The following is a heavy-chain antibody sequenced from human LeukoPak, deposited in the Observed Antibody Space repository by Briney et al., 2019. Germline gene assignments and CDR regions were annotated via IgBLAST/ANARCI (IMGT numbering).Heavy chain of an antibody. CDR3: AVREAAPRPPGELYYYYYGMDV. Sequence: ASVKVSCKASGYTFTSYGISWVRQAPGQGLEWMGWISVYNGNTNYAQKLQGRVTMTTDTSTSTAYMELRSLRSDDTAVYYCAVREAAPRPPGELYYYYYGMDVWGQGTTVTVSS. J-gene: IGHJ6*02. CDR1: GYTFTSYG. V-gene: IGHV1-18*01. D-gene: IGHD1-26*01. CDR2: ISVYNGNT.